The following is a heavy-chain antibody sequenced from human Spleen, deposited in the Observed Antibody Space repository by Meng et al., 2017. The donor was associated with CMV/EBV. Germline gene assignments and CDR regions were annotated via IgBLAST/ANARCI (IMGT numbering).Heavy chain of an antibody. CDR2: IIPILGTA. CDR1: GYTFTSYY. V-gene: IGHV1-69*16. Sequence: SVKVSCKASGYTFTSYYMHWVRQAPGQGLEWVGGIIPILGTANYAQKFQGRVTITTDESTSTAYMELSDLRSEDTAVYYCARGDSSAYFTTTFDYWGQGTLVTVSS. CDR3: ARGDSSAYFTTTFDY. D-gene: IGHD3-22*01. J-gene: IGHJ4*02.